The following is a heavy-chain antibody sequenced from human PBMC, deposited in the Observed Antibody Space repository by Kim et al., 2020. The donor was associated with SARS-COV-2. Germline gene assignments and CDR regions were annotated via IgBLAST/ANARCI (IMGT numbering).Heavy chain of an antibody. V-gene: IGHV3-23*01. Sequence: SVKGRFTISRDKSKNTLYLQMNSLRAEDTAVYYCAKDREVYGDYVLFDYWGQGTLVTVSS. J-gene: IGHJ4*02. CDR3: AKDREVYGDYVLFDY. D-gene: IGHD4-17*01.